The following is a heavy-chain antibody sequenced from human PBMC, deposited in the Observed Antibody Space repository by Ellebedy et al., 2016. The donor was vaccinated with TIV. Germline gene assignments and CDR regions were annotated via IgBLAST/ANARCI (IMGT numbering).Heavy chain of an antibody. CDR1: GFNFSTYN. CDR3: ARHGTYCFDY. J-gene: IGHJ4*02. Sequence: GESLKISXAASGFNFSTYNMNWVRQAPGKGLEWVSYSSKSSRTIYYAESVKGRFTISRDNAKNSLYLQVNSLRAEDTAVYYCARHGTYCFDYWGQGTLVTVSS. CDR2: SSKSSRTI. V-gene: IGHV3-48*01.